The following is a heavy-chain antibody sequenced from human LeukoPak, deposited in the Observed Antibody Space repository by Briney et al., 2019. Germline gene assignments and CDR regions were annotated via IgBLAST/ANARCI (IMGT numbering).Heavy chain of an antibody. CDR2: INPSGGST. V-gene: IGHV1-46*01. Sequence: ASVKVSCKASGYTFTSYYMHWVRQAPGQGLEWMGIINPSGGSTNYAQKFQGRVTMTRDTSTSTVYMELSSLRSEDTAVYYCARTDFYYDSSGYYYGLWGDDAFDIWGQGTMVTVSS. CDR3: ARTDFYYDSSGYYYGLWGDDAFDI. D-gene: IGHD3-22*01. CDR1: GYTFTSYY. J-gene: IGHJ3*02.